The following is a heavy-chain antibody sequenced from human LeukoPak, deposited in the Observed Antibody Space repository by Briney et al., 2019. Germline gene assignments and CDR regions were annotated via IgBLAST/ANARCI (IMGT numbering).Heavy chain of an antibody. V-gene: IGHV4-59*01. D-gene: IGHD6-13*01. CDR1: GGSISSYY. CDR2: LYYSGST. CDR3: ARGSLIAAAGPYNWFDP. Sequence: SETLSLTCTVSGGSISSYYWSWIRQPPGKGLEWIGYLYYSGSTNYNPSLKSRVTISVDTSKNQFSLKLSSVTAADTAVYYWARGSLIAAAGPYNWFDPWGQGTLVTVSS. J-gene: IGHJ5*02.